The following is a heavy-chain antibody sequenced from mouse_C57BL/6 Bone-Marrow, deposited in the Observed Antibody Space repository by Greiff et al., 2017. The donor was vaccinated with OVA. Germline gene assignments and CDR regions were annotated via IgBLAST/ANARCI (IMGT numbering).Heavy chain of an antibody. CDR2: IYPGDGDT. V-gene: IGHV1-82*01. D-gene: IGHD3-2*02. CDR1: GYAFSSSW. J-gene: IGHJ2*01. Sequence: QVQLQQSGPELVKPGASVKISCKASGYAFSSSWMNWVKQRPGKGLEWIGRIYPGDGDTNYNGKIKGKATLNADKSSSKAYMQLSSLTSEDSAVYFCARFGQLRLRRGYYFDYWGQGTTLTVSS. CDR3: ARFGQLRLRRGYYFDY.